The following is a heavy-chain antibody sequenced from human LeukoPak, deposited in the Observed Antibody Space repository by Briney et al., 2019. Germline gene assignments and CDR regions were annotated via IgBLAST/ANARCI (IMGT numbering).Heavy chain of an antibody. Sequence: GGSLRLSCAASGFTFSSYNMNWVRQAPGKGLEWVSCISSSSSYIYYADSVKGRFTISRDNAKNSLYLQMNSLRAEDTAVYYCARAHNWKYGSFDFWGQGTLVTVSS. D-gene: IGHD1-7*01. CDR2: ISSSSSYI. CDR1: GFTFSSYN. CDR3: ARAHNWKYGSFDF. J-gene: IGHJ4*02. V-gene: IGHV3-21*01.